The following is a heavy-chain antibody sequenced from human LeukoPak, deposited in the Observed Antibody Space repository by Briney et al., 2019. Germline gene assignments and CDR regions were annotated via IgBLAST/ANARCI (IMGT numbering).Heavy chain of an antibody. CDR2: MNPNSGNT. CDR1: GYTFTSYD. V-gene: IGHV1-8*01. D-gene: IGHD1-26*01. J-gene: IGHJ4*02. CDR3: ARVVVGATIPHY. Sequence: ASVKVSCKASGYTFTSYDINWVRQATGQGLEWMGWMNPNSGNTGYAQKFQGRVTMTRNTSISTAYMELSSLRSEDTAVYYCARVVVGATIPHYWGQGTLVTVSS.